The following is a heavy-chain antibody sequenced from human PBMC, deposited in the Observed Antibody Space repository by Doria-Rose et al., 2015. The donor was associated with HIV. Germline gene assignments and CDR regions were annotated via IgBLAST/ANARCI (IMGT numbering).Heavy chain of an antibody. D-gene: IGHD3-3*01. J-gene: IGHJ5*02. CDR2: IHSSGST. CDR1: GDSIRGHY. V-gene: IGHV4-59*11. CDR3: ARQTTIFGNWFDP. Sequence: QVQLQESGPGLVKPSETLSLICIVSGDSIRGHYWSWIRQPPGKGLEWIGYIHSSGSTKYNHSVESRVTISIDTSKSQVSLKLTSVTVVDTAVYYCARQTTIFGNWFDPWGQRTLVTVSS.